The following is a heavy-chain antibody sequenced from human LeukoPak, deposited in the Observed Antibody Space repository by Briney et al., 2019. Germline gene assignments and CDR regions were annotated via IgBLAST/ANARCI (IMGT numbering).Heavy chain of an antibody. CDR1: GLTFTNAW. D-gene: IGHD7-27*01. J-gene: IGHJ4*01. V-gene: IGHV3-15*01. CDR3: ATAPGYWGSAPVDY. Sequence: PGGSLRLSCEVSGLTFTNAWMDWVRQAPGKSLESVRRIKSKADGGTTDYAAAVEGRFSGSRDDSKITLFLKMHSLKADDTALYYCATAPGYWGSAPVDYWGTGILVTVSS. CDR2: IKSKADGGTT.